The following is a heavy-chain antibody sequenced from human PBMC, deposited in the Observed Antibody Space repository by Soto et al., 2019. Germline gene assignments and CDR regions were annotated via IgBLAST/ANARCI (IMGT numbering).Heavy chain of an antibody. CDR1: GFTFSSYN. Sequence: GSLRLSCTASGFTFSSYNVNWVRQAPGKGLEWVSSISCSSSYIFYADSVKGRFTISRDNAKNSLYLQMNSLRAEDTAVYYCARGSDSSGYYVDAFDIWGQGTMVTVSS. J-gene: IGHJ3*02. V-gene: IGHV3-21*01. CDR3: ARGSDSSGYYVDAFDI. D-gene: IGHD3-22*01. CDR2: ISCSSSYI.